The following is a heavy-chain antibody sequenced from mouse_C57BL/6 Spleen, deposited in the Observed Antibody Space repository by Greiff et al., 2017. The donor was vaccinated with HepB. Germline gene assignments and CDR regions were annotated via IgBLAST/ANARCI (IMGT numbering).Heavy chain of an antibody. CDR3: ARHDHYYGSWYFDV. CDR2: ISGGGGNT. J-gene: IGHJ1*03. Sequence: DVHLVESGGGLVKPGGSLKLSCAASGFTFSSYTMSWVRQTPEKRLEWVATISGGGGNTYYPDSVKGRFTISRDNAKNTLYLQMSSLRSEDTALYYCARHDHYYGSWYFDVWGTGTTVTVSS. V-gene: IGHV5-9*01. CDR1: GFTFSSYT. D-gene: IGHD1-1*01.